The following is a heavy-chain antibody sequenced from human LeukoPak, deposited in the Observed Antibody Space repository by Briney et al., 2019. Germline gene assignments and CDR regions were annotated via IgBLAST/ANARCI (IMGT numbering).Heavy chain of an antibody. Sequence: ASVKVSCKASGYTFTSYSMHWVRQAPGQGLEWMGIINPSGGRISYAQKFQGRVTMTRDTSTSTVYMELSSLRSEDTAVYYCARHSDFWSAPDSWGQGTLVTVSS. CDR3: ARHSDFWSAPDS. CDR1: GYTFTSYS. D-gene: IGHD3-3*01. V-gene: IGHV1-46*01. CDR2: INPSGGRI. J-gene: IGHJ5*01.